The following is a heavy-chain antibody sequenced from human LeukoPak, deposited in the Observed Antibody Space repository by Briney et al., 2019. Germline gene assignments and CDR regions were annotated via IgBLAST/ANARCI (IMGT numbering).Heavy chain of an antibody. CDR3: ASGRGYSYGYYYYYYMDV. CDR1: GGSFSGYY. Sequence: SETLSLTCAVYGGSFSGYYWRWIRQPPGKGLEWIGEINHSGSTNYNPSLKSRVTISVDTSKNQFSLKLSSVTAADTAVYYCASGRGYSYGYYYYYYMDVWGKGTTVTVSS. D-gene: IGHD5-18*01. CDR2: INHSGST. J-gene: IGHJ6*03. V-gene: IGHV4-34*01.